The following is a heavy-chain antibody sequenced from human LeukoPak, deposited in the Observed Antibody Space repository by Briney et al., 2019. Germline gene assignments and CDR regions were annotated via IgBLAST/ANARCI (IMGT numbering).Heavy chain of an antibody. CDR1: GYTFTSYY. CDR3: ARGRVRGTAMAKATFDY. Sequence: ASVKVSCKASGYTFTSYYMHWVRQAPGQGLEWMGIINPSGGSTSYAQKFQGRVTMTRDTSTSTVYMELSSLRSEDTAVYYCARGRVRGTAMAKATFDYWGQGTLVTVSS. J-gene: IGHJ4*02. V-gene: IGHV1-46*01. CDR2: INPSGGST. D-gene: IGHD5-18*01.